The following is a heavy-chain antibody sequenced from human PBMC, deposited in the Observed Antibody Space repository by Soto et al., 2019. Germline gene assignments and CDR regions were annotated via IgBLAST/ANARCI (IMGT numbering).Heavy chain of an antibody. CDR2: LYYGRSA. J-gene: IGHJ4*02. D-gene: IGHD3-22*01. V-gene: IGHV4-59*01. CDR1: GDSISSYY. CDR3: SLRSMAVVPEY. Sequence: QVQLQESGPGLVKPSETLSLTCAVSGDSISSYYCMWIRQPPGKGLESIGYLYYGRSANYNPSLTSRGALSVDTSTNQCSLTMSSMAAADTAVYYCSLRSMAVVPEYWGQGTLVTVSS.